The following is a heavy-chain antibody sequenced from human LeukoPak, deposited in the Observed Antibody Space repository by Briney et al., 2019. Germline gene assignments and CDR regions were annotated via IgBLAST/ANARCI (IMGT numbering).Heavy chain of an antibody. CDR2: ISGPGVYT. D-gene: IGHD2-15*01. CDR3: ASGWGMAV. CDR1: GSTFSNFA. J-gene: IGHJ6*02. Sequence: GGSLRLSCAASGSTFSNFATNWVRQAPGKGLEWVSSISGPGVYTNYADSVKGRFTITRDNSRNTVYLQMNALRAEDTAVYYCASGWGMAVGGQGTTVTVSS. V-gene: IGHV3-23*01.